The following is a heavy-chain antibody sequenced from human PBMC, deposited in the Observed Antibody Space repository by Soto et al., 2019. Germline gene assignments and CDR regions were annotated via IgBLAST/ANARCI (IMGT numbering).Heavy chain of an antibody. Sequence: GESLKISCKGSGYSFTSYWIGWARQMPGKGLEWMGIIYPGDSDTRYSPSFQGQVTISADKSISTAYLQWSSLKASDTAMYYCARQSARGLRSVGMDVWGQGTTVTVSS. CDR2: IYPGDSDT. CDR1: GYSFTSYW. CDR3: ARQSARGLRSVGMDV. V-gene: IGHV5-51*01. J-gene: IGHJ6*02.